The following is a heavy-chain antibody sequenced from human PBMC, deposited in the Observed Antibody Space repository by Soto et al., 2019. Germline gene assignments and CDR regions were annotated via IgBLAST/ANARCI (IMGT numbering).Heavy chain of an antibody. J-gene: IGHJ4*01. CDR1: GFTFSNVW. D-gene: IGHD2-15*01. CDR2: IKSKIHGGTT. CDR3: TTDFYTTLMVARFDS. V-gene: IGHV3-15*07. Sequence: EVQLVESGGGLVKPGGSLRLSCAASGFTFSNVWINWVRQAPGKGLEWVGRIKSKIHGGTTDFAAPVIGRFAISIDDSKIMVCLQMNSLKTEVTGRYYCTTDFYTTLMVARFDSWGHGTLVTVTS.